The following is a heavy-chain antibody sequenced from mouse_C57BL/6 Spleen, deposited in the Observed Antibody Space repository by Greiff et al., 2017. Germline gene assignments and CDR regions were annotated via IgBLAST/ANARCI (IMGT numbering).Heavy chain of an antibody. CDR3: AIITTVVATKDAMDY. CDR2: ISYDGSN. V-gene: IGHV3-6*01. Sequence: EVKLQESGPGLVKPSQSLSLTCSVTGYSITSGYYWNWIRQFPGNKLEWMGYISYDGSNNYNPSLKNRISITRDTSKNQFFLKLNSVTTEDTATYYCAIITTVVATKDAMDYWGQGASVTVSS. D-gene: IGHD1-1*01. J-gene: IGHJ4*01. CDR1: GYSITSGYY.